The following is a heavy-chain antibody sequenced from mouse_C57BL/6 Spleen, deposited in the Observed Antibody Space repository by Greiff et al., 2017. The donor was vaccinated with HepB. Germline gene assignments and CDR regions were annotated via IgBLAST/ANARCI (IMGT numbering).Heavy chain of an antibody. CDR3: TTPCALFFAY. Sequence: EVQLQQSGAELVRPGASVKLSCTASGFNIKDDYMHWVKQRPEQGLEWIGWIDPENGGTEYASKFQGKAQITAKPSSNPSYLQLSSRTSEDTAVYCLTTPCALFFAYWGRGTLFTVSA. V-gene: IGHV14-4*01. J-gene: IGHJ3*01. D-gene: IGHD6-1*01. CDR2: IDPENGGT. CDR1: GFNIKDDY.